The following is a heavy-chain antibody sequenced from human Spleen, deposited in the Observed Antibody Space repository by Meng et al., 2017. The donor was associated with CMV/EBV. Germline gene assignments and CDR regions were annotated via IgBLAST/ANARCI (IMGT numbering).Heavy chain of an antibody. CDR2: IHWDDDK. V-gene: IGHV2-5*02. CDR1: TSGVG. J-gene: IGHJ4*02. D-gene: IGHD3-22*01. Sequence: TSGVGVGWIRTPPGKALEWLAVIHWDDDKRYSPSLNSKFTITKDTSKNQVVLTMANMDPVDTATYYCARLTFYYDSSGYYEYYFDYWGQGTLVTVSS. CDR3: ARLTFYYDSSGYYEYYFDY.